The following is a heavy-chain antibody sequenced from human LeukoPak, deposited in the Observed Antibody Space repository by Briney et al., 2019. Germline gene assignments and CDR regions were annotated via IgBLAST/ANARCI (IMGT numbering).Heavy chain of an antibody. CDR1: GFTFSSYA. CDR3: ARETGSAVGSTDFDY. CDR2: ISYGGSNK. D-gene: IGHD4-17*01. J-gene: IGHJ4*02. Sequence: GGSLRLSCAASGFTFSSYAMHWLRQAPGQGLEWVAVISYGGSNKYHADSVKGRFTVSRDNSKNTLYLQMNSLRAEDTAVYYCARETGSAVGSTDFDYWGQGTLVTVSS. V-gene: IGHV3-30-3*01.